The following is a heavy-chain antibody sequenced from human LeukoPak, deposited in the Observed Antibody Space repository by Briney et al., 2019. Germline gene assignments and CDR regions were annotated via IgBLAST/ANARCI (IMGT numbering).Heavy chain of an antibody. CDR2: ISSSGSTI. CDR3: ARSGQWLYYFDY. J-gene: IGHJ4*02. V-gene: IGHV3-48*03. Sequence: GGSLRLSCAASGFTFSSYEMNWVRLAPGQGLEWGSYISSSGSTIYYADSLKGRFTISRDNAKNSLYLQMNSPRAEDTAVYYCARSGQWLYYFDYWGQGTLVTVSS. D-gene: IGHD6-19*01. CDR1: GFTFSSYE.